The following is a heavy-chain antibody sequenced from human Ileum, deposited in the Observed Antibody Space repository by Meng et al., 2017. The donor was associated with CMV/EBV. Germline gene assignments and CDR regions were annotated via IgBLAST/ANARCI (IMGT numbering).Heavy chain of an antibody. CDR2: IPHAGSER. Sequence: GESLKISCAASGFTFKTYTMNWVRQAPGKGLEWVANIPHAGSERYYVDSVKGRFTISRDNANNSLHLLMNSLRAEDTAVYYCARVKHYSGSGSYGYVDYWGQGTLVTVSS. J-gene: IGHJ4*02. V-gene: IGHV3-7*01. CDR3: ARVKHYSGSGSYGYVDY. CDR1: GFTFKTYT. D-gene: IGHD3-10*01.